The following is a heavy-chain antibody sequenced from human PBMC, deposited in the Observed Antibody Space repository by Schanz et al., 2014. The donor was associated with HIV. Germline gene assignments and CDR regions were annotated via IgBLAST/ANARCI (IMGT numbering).Heavy chain of an antibody. CDR2: IWYDGSNK. V-gene: IGHV3-33*08. CDR3: ARDALPSSVRGMISNWFDP. J-gene: IGHJ5*02. D-gene: IGHD3-10*01. Sequence: QVQLVESGGGVVQPGRSLRLSCAASGFSFSNYGMHWVRQAPGKGLEWVAAIWYDGSNKFYADSVKGRFTISRDDSKNTVSLQMDDLRDEYTALYYCARDALPSSVRGMISNWFDPWGQGTLVTVSS. CDR1: GFSFSNYG.